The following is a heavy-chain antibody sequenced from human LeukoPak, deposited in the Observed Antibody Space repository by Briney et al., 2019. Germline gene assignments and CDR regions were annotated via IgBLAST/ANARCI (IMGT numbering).Heavy chain of an antibody. Sequence: GGSLRLSCTASGFTFSSYGMHWVRQAPGKGLEWVALIPWHGNNPYYADSVQGRFTISRDSSRNTLYLQMNSLRTEDTAEYYCARLASTVTSPLDYWGQGTLVTVSS. V-gene: IGHV3-30*19. J-gene: IGHJ4*02. D-gene: IGHD4-11*01. CDR1: GFTFSSYG. CDR2: IPWHGNNP. CDR3: ARLASTVTSPLDY.